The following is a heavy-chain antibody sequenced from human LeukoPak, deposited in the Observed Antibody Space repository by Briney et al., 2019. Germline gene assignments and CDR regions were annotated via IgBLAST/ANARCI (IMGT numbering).Heavy chain of an antibody. Sequence: SETLSLTCTVSGGSISSSSYYWGWIRQPPGKGLEWIGSIYYSGSTYYNPSLKSRVTISVDTSKNQFSLKLSSVTAAVTAVYYCARHEYPSMVIDYWAREPWSPSPQ. CDR3: ARHEYPSMVIDY. J-gene: IGHJ4*02. V-gene: IGHV4-39*01. CDR2: IYYSGST. D-gene: IGHD4/OR15-4a*01. CDR1: GGSISSSSYY.